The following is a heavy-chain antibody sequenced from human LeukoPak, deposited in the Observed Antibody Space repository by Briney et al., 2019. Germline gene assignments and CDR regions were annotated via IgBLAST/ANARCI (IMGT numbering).Heavy chain of an antibody. V-gene: IGHV3-7*01. CDR1: GFTFSTYW. CDR3: ATDRIPTYAFDI. J-gene: IGHJ3*02. Sequence: GGSLRLSCSASGFTFSTYWMSWVRQAPGKGLEWMANINRDGGAQNYVDSVKGRFTISRDNAKDSLFLQMNNLRAEDTALYYCATDRIPTYAFDIWGQGTMVTVSP. CDR2: INRDGGAQ.